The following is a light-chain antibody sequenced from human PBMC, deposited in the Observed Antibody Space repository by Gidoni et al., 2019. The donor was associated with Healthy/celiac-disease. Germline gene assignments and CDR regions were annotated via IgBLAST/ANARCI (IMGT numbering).Light chain of an antibody. Sequence: SYELTQPPSVSVSPGQTASITCSGDKLGDKYACWYQQKPGQPPLLVIYQDSKRPSGIPERFSGSNSGNTATLTISGTQAMGEADYYCQAWDSSTADVVFGGGTKLTVL. CDR2: QDS. CDR3: QAWDSSTADVV. V-gene: IGLV3-1*01. CDR1: KLGDKY. J-gene: IGLJ2*01.